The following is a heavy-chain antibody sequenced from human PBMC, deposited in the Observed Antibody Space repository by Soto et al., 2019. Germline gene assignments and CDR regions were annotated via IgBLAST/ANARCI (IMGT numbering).Heavy chain of an antibody. Sequence: QLQLQESGPGLVKPSETLSLTCTVSGGSISSSSYYWGWIRQPPGKGLEWIGSIYYSGSTYYNPSLKSRVTIAVDPSTNQFYLNLSPLTAADTAVYYCARIPLYCSGGSCFLHDFDYWGQGTLVTVSS. CDR1: GGSISSSSYY. J-gene: IGHJ4*02. V-gene: IGHV4-39*01. CDR3: ARIPLYCSGGSCFLHDFDY. CDR2: IYYSGST. D-gene: IGHD2-15*01.